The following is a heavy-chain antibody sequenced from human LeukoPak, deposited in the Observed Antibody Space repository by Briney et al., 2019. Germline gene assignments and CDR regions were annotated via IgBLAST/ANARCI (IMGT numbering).Heavy chain of an antibody. D-gene: IGHD3-22*01. CDR2: FDPEDGET. V-gene: IGHV1-24*01. CDR1: GYTLTELS. Sequence: GASVKVSCKVSGYTLTELSMHWVRQAPGKGLEWMGGFDPEDGETIYAQKFQGRVTMTEDTSTDAAYMELSSLRSEDTAVYYCATTYYYDSSGYYFDYWGQGTLVTVSS. CDR3: ATTYYYDSSGYYFDY. J-gene: IGHJ4*02.